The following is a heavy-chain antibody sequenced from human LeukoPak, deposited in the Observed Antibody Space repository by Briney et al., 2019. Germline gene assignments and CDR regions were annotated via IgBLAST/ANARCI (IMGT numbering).Heavy chain of an antibody. CDR3: ARVMTTVPYYYYYYMDV. V-gene: IGHV4-34*01. Sequence: PSETLSLTCAVYGGSFSGYYWSWIRQPPGKGLEWIGEINHSGSTNYNPSLKSRVTISVDTSKNQFSLKLSSVTAADTAVYYCARVMTTVPYYYYYYMDVWGKGTTVTISS. D-gene: IGHD4-17*01. CDR2: INHSGST. CDR1: GGSFSGYY. J-gene: IGHJ6*03.